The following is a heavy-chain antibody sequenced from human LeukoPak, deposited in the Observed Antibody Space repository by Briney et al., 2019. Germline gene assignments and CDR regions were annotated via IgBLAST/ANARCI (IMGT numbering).Heavy chain of an antibody. Sequence: GGSLRLSCAASGFTFSSYWMSWVRQAPGKGLEWVANIKQDGSEKYYVDSVKGRFTISRDNAKNSLYLQMNSLRAEDTAVYYCARGGSGWYPYYSDYWGQGTLVTVSS. V-gene: IGHV3-7*01. J-gene: IGHJ4*02. D-gene: IGHD6-19*01. CDR3: ARGGSGWYPYYSDY. CDR2: IKQDGSEK. CDR1: GFTFSSYW.